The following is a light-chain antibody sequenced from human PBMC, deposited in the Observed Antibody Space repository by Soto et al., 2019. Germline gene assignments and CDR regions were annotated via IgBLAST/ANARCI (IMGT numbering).Light chain of an antibody. CDR2: KIS. CDR3: LQATEISWT. CDR1: QSLGDRDGTTY. V-gene: IGKV2-24*01. J-gene: IGKJ1*01. Sequence: DIVMTQTPLSSPVTLGQPASVSCRSNQSLGDRDGTTYLSWLQQRPGEHPSPMIYKISMLFCGVPDRFSGSGAVRGFTLKISSVEAVDVGVYYCLQATEISWTFCKWTNVEIK.